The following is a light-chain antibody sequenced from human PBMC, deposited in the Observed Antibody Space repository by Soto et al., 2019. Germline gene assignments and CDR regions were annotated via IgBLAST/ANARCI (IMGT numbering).Light chain of an antibody. Sequence: EIVLTQSPGTLSLSPGERATLSCRASQTITTLAWYQRKPGQAPRLLIYRVSSRATGVPDRFSGSGSGTDYTLTISRLEPEDFAVFYCQQYGSSITFGQGTRLEI. V-gene: IGKV3-20*01. CDR1: QTITT. J-gene: IGKJ5*01. CDR2: RVS. CDR3: QQYGSSIT.